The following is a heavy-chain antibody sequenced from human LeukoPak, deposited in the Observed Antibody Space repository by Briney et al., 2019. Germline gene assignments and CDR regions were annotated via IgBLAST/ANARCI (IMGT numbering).Heavy chain of an antibody. CDR2: ISANNGDT. CDR1: VYTFSTYG. Sequence: ASVKVSCKASVYTFSTYGIAWVRKAPGQGLEGMGWISANNGDTKYAQKLQGRVTMTTDTSTTTAYLDLRSLTSDDTAVYYCARDGYFDYWGQGSLVIVSS. D-gene: IGHD6-13*01. V-gene: IGHV1-18*01. CDR3: ARDGYFDY. J-gene: IGHJ4*02.